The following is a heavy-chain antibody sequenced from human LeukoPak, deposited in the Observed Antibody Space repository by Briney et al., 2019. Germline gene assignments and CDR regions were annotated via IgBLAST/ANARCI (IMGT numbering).Heavy chain of an antibody. Sequence: PGGSLRLSCAASGFTFSDYYMTWIRQTPGKGLEWISYISSSGTTIYYADSVKGRFTISRDNAKNSLYLQMDSLGAEDTAVYYCARDWSGSRDYWGQGTLVTVSS. V-gene: IGHV3-11*01. J-gene: IGHJ4*02. D-gene: IGHD1-26*01. CDR2: ISSSGTTI. CDR3: ARDWSGSRDY. CDR1: GFTFSDYY.